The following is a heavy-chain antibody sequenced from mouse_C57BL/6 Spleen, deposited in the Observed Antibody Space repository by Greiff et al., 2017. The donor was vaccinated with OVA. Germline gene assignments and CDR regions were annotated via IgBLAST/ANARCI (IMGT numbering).Heavy chain of an antibody. CDR2: IHPNSGST. Sequence: QVQLQQPGAELVKPGASVKLSCKASGYTFTSYWMHWVKQRPGQGLEWIGMIHPNSGSTNYNEKFKSKATLTVDKSSSTAYMQLSSLTSEDSAVYYCARSRGYDAMDYWGQGTSVTVSS. CDR3: ARSRGYDAMDY. V-gene: IGHV1-64*01. CDR1: GYTFTSYW. J-gene: IGHJ4*01.